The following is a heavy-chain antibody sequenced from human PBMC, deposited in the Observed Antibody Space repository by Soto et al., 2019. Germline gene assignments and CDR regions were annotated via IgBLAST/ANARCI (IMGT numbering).Heavy chain of an antibody. Sequence: ASVKVSCKASGGTFSSYTISWVRQAPGQGLEWMGRIIPILGIANYAQKFQGRVTITADKSTSTAYMELSSLRSEDTAVYYCARGVGYSSGWEDFSWFDPWGQGTLVTVSS. CDR1: GGTFSSYT. V-gene: IGHV1-69*02. CDR3: ARGVGYSSGWEDFSWFDP. J-gene: IGHJ5*02. CDR2: IIPILGIA. D-gene: IGHD6-19*01.